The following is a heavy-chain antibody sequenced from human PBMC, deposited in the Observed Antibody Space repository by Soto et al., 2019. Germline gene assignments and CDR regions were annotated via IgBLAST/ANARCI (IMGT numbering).Heavy chain of an antibody. CDR1: GGSISSYY. D-gene: IGHD3-10*01. CDR2: IYYSGST. V-gene: IGHV4-59*01. J-gene: IGHJ4*02. CDR3: ARAPRGNYGYPSYFDY. Sequence: SETLSLTCTVSGGSISSYYWSWIRQPPGKGLEWIGYIYYSGSTNYNPSLKSRVTISVDTSKNQFSLKLRSVTAADTAVYYCARAPRGNYGYPSYFDYWGQGTLVTVSS.